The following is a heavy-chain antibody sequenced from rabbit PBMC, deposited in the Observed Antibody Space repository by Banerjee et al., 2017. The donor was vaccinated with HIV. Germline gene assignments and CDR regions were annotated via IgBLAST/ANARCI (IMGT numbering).Heavy chain of an antibody. V-gene: IGHV1S40*01. CDR2: IYTGSGT. J-gene: IGHJ4*01. CDR3: ARGVYPPNYFNL. CDR1: GFSFSSSYY. Sequence: QSLEESGGDLVQPEGSLTLTCTASGFSFSSSYYMCWVRQAPGKGLEWIGCIYTGSGTYYASWAKGRFTISKTSSTTVTLQMTSLTAADTATYFCARGVYPPNYFNLWGPGTLVTVS. D-gene: IGHD7-1*01.